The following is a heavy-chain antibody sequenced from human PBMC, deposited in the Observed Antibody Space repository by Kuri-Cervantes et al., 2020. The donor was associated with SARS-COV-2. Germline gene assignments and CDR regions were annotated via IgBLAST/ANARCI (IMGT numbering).Heavy chain of an antibody. Sequence: SGTLSLTFPVSDVSIISSTFSGVWIRQPPGKRLEWIGSIYYSGSTYYNPSLKSRVTIAVDPSKNQFSLRLTSVTAADTAVYYCARNRGPGLRWYQGNDAFDIWGQGTMVTVSS. CDR1: DVSIISSTFS. J-gene: IGHJ3*02. CDR2: IYYSGST. CDR3: ARNRGPGLRWYQGNDAFDI. D-gene: IGHD4-23*01. V-gene: IGHV4-39*07.